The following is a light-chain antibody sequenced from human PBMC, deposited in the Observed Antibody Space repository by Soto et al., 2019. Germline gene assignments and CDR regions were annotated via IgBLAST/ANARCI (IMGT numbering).Light chain of an antibody. V-gene: IGLV2-14*01. CDR1: SSDIGTYDY. CDR3: SSYTTSSPLEV. CDR2: EVI. J-gene: IGLJ3*02. Sequence: QSALTQPASVSGSPGQSITISCTGNSSDIGTYDYVSWYQQHPGKAPKLMIYEVINRPSGISNRFSGSKSGNTASLTISGLQAEDEADYYCSSYTTSSPLEVFGGGTKLTVL.